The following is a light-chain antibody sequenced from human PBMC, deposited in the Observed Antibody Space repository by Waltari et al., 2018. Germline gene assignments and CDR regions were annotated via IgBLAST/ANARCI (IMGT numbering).Light chain of an antibody. CDR3: SSYTSNSVL. CDR1: ISDFGGYRF. Sequence: QSALTQPASVSGSPGQPITIPCTVSISDFGGYRFVSWYQQPPDKAPKRMIYDFTNRPSGVSSRFSRSKSGNTASLTISGLQAEDEADYYCSSYTSNSVLFGGGTKLTVL. CDR2: DFT. V-gene: IGLV2-14*03. J-gene: IGLJ2*01.